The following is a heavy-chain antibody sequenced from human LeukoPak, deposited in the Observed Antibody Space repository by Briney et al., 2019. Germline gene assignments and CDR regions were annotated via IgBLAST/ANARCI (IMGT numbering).Heavy chain of an antibody. Sequence: GGSLRLSCAASGFTFSSYSMNWVRQAPGKGLEWVSSISSSSSYIYYADSVKGRFTISSDNAKNSLYLQMNSLRAEDTAVYYCARGITIFGVVTGYWGQGTLVTVSS. V-gene: IGHV3-21*01. D-gene: IGHD3-3*01. CDR1: GFTFSSYS. CDR2: ISSSSSYI. CDR3: ARGITIFGVVTGY. J-gene: IGHJ4*02.